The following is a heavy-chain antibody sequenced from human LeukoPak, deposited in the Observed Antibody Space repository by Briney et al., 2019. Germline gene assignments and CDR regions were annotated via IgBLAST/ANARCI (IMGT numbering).Heavy chain of an antibody. D-gene: IGHD5-18*01. CDR2: IYPRDGST. V-gene: IGHV1-46*01. Sequence: ASVKVSCKASGYTFTNNYLHWVRQAPGQGLEWMGMIYPRDGSTSYAQNFQGRVTMTTDTSTSTAYMELRSLRSDDTAVYYCARDSPLHTAMYDWGQGTLVTVSS. CDR3: ARDSPLHTAMYD. J-gene: IGHJ4*02. CDR1: GYTFTNNY.